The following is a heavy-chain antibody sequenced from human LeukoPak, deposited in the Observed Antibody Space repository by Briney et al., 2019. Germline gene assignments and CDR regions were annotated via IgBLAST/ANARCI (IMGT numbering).Heavy chain of an antibody. V-gene: IGHV4-38-2*01. CDR3: AKSPSWGSGLDAFDI. CDR2: IYHSGST. D-gene: IGHD7-27*01. Sequence: SETLSLTCAVSGYSISSGYYWGWIRQPPGKGLEWIGSIYHSGSTYYNPSLKSRVAISVDTSKTQFSLKLNSVTAADTAVYYCAKSPSWGSGLDAFDIWGQGTMVTPSS. J-gene: IGHJ3*02. CDR1: GYSISSGYY.